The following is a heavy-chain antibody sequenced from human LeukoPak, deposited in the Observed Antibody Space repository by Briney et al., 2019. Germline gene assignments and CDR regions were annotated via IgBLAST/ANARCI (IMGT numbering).Heavy chain of an antibody. CDR3: ARASVDIGATITSGAFDI. J-gene: IGHJ3*02. D-gene: IGHD5-12*01. V-gene: IGHV1-69*13. CDR1: RDTFSSYA. CDR2: LTPIFGTA. Sequence: SVKVSCKASRDTFSSYAISWVREAPGQGREWMGGLTPIFGTANYAQKFQGRVTITADESTSTAYMELSSLRSVNMVVYYCARASVDIGATITSGAFDIWGQGTMVTVSS.